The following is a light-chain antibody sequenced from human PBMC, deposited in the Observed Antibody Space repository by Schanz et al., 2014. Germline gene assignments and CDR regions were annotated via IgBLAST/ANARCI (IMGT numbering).Light chain of an antibody. CDR3: QQYYGIPLT. V-gene: IGKV4-1*01. CDR1: QSVLYTSDNKNY. J-gene: IGKJ4*01. CDR2: WAS. Sequence: DIVMTQSPDSLAVSLGERATIHCKSSQSVLYTSDNKNYLAWYQHKSGQPPKLLIHWASTRGSGVPDRFSGGGSGTDFTLTISSLQAEDVAVYYCQQYYGIPLTFGGGTKVEIK.